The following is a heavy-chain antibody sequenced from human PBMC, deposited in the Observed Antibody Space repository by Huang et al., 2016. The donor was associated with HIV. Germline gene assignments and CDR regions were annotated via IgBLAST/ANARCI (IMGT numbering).Heavy chain of an antibody. CDR1: GYTFISYG. CDR3: ARDPRYKYDTSGYPPDGFDV. Sequence: QVQLLQSGPEVKKPGASVKVSCKASGYTFISYGIRWVRQAPGQGLEWMGCISAYNGNTKYVQRIQGSVIMTTDTSTNTAYMELRSLRSDDTAVYYCARDPRYKYDTSGYPPDGFDVWGQGTMVTVSS. V-gene: IGHV1-18*01. D-gene: IGHD3-22*01. J-gene: IGHJ3*01. CDR2: ISAYNGNT.